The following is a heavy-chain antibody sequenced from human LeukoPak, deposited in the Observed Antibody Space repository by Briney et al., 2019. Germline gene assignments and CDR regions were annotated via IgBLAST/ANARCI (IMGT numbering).Heavy chain of an antibody. D-gene: IGHD2-2*01. J-gene: IGHJ4*02. Sequence: GGSLRLSCAASGFTFSSYAMHWVRQAPDKGLEGVAVISYDGSNKYYADSVKGRFTISRDNSKNTLYLQMNSLRAEDTAVYYCARDPYCSSTSCYHYFDYWGQGTLVTVSS. CDR2: ISYDGSNK. CDR1: GFTFSSYA. V-gene: IGHV3-30-3*01. CDR3: ARDPYCSSTSCYHYFDY.